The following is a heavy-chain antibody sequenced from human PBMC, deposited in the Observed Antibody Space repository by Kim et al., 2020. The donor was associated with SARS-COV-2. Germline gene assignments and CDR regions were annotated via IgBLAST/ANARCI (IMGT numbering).Heavy chain of an antibody. D-gene: IGHD6-13*01. J-gene: IGHJ3*02. V-gene: IGHV3-30*03. CDR2: ISYDGYNK. CDR1: GFTFSNSF. Sequence: GGSLRLSCAASGFTFSNSFMHWVRQAPGKGLVWVSVISYDGYNKYYADSVRGRFTISRDDSINTLYLQMNSLRVEDTAVYYCARDGKGQELVIYVFEIWGQVTLVTVSS. CDR3: ARDGKGQELVIYVFEI.